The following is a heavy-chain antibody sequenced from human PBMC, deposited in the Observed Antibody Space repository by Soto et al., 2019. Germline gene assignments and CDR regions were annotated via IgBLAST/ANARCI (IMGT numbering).Heavy chain of an antibody. Sequence: QVRLVQSGAEVKKPGSSVKVSCKASGGIFSTYAIIWLRQAPGQGLEWMGGIIPLFGTPNYAQRFQGRVTITADESTSTAYMELSRLRSEDTAVYYCARDRDDYGSGNYYNRIDFWGQGTLVTVSS. V-gene: IGHV1-69*01. J-gene: IGHJ4*02. CDR2: IIPLFGTP. CDR3: ARDRDDYGSGNYYNRIDF. D-gene: IGHD3-10*01. CDR1: GGIFSTYA.